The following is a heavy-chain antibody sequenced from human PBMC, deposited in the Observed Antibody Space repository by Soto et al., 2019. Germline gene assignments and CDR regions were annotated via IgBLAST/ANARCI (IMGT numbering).Heavy chain of an antibody. V-gene: IGHV3-23*01. CDR3: AKGRYSSSWYARNYYGMDV. CDR1: GFTFSSYA. D-gene: IGHD6-13*01. Sequence: PGGSLRLSCAASGFTFSSYAMSWVRQAPWKGLEWVSAISGSGGSTYYADSVKGRFTISRDNSKNTLYLQMNSLRAEDTAVYYCAKGRYSSSWYARNYYGMDVWGQGTTVTVSS. J-gene: IGHJ6*02. CDR2: ISGSGGST.